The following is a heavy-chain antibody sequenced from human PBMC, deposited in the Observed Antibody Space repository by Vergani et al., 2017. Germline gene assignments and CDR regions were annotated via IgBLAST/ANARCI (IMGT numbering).Heavy chain of an antibody. J-gene: IGHJ6*03. D-gene: IGHD6-19*01. Sequence: QLQLQESGPGLVKPSETLSLTCTVSGGSISSSSYYWGWIRQPPGKGLEWIGSIYYSGSTYYNPSLKSRVTISVDTSKNQFSLKLSSVTAADTAVYYCASISSGWDYYYYYMDVSGKGP. CDR2: IYYSGST. CDR3: ASISSGWDYYYYYMDV. V-gene: IGHV4-39*07. CDR1: GGSISSSSYY.